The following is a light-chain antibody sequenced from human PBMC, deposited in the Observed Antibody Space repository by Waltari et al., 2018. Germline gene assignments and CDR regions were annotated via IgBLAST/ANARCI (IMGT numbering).Light chain of an antibody. CDR3: SSYISSDTLEL. J-gene: IGLJ2*01. Sequence: HSALTQHASVSGSPGQSITIPCPGTSSDVGGYNYVSWYQQHPGKAPKLMIFDVSNRPSGVSNRFSGSKSGNTASLTVSGLQAEDEADYYCSSYISSDTLELFGGGTSLTVL. V-gene: IGLV2-14*03. CDR1: SSDVGGYNY. CDR2: DVS.